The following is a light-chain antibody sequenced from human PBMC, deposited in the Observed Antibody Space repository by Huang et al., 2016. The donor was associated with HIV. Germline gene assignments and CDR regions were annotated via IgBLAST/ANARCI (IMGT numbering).Light chain of an antibody. CDR3: QQYDDWPRT. J-gene: IGKJ1*01. V-gene: IGKV3-15*01. CDR2: DSF. CDR1: QHIGTD. Sequence: EIMLTQSPITLSVSPGERAVLSCRASQHIGTDLAWYQQRPGQAPRLLIYDSFTRAIGVPSRFSGSGSGTDFTLRISGLQSEDFAVYYCQQYDDWPRTFGQGTKLEI.